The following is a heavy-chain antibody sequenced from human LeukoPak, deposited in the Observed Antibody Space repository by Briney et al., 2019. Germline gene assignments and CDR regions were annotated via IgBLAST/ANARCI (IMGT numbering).Heavy chain of an antibody. V-gene: IGHV3-48*01. CDR2: ISSSSSTI. D-gene: IGHD5-18*01. J-gene: IGHJ4*02. CDR3: ARADPTDTAMGFAYFDY. Sequence: GGSLRLSCAASGFTFSSNSMNWVRQAPGKGLEWVSYISSSSSTIYYADSVKGRFTISRDNAKNSLYLQMNSLRAEDTAVYYCARADPTDTAMGFAYFDYWGQGTLVTVSS. CDR1: GFTFSSNS.